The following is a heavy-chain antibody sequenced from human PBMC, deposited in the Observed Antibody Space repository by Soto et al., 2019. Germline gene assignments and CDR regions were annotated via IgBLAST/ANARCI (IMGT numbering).Heavy chain of an antibody. D-gene: IGHD3-3*01. V-gene: IGHV3-30*18. CDR2: ISYDGSNK. CDR1: GFTFSSYG. Sequence: QVQLVESGGGVVQPGRSLRLSCAASGFTFSSYGMHWVRQAPGKGLEWVAVISYDGSNKYYADSVKGRFTISRDNSKNTLYLQMNSLRAEDTAVYYCAKEDGFGVIYYGMDVWGQGTTVTVSS. CDR3: AKEDGFGVIYYGMDV. J-gene: IGHJ6*02.